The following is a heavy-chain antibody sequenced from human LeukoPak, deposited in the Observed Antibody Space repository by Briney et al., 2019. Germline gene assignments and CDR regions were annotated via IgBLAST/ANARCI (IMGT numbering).Heavy chain of an antibody. J-gene: IGHJ4*02. CDR1: GGSISSSSFY. CDR2: IYYTGST. CDR3: ARSPNYRFDY. D-gene: IGHD1-1*01. Sequence: SETLSLTCTVSGGSISSSSFYWSWIRQPPGKELEWIGSIYYTGSTYYNPSLKSRVTISVDTSKNQFSLNLSSVTAADAAVYYCARSPNYRFDYWGQGTLVTVSS. V-gene: IGHV4-39*01.